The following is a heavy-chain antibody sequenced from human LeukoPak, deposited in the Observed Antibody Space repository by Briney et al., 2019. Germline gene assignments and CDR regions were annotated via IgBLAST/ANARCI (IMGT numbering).Heavy chain of an antibody. CDR2: ISYDGSNK. V-gene: IGHV3-30-3*01. CDR1: GFTFSSYA. J-gene: IGHJ4*02. D-gene: IGHD3-3*01. Sequence: GGSLRLSCAASGFTFSSYAMHWVRQDPGKGLEWVAVISYDGSNKYYADSVKGRFTISRDNSKNTLYLQMNSLRAEDTAVYYCARELYYDFWSGYSPFDYWGQGTLVTVSS. CDR3: ARELYYDFWSGYSPFDY.